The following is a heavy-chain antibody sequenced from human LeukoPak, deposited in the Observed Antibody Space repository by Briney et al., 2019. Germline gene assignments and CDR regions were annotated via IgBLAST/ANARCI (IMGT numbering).Heavy chain of an antibody. J-gene: IGHJ4*02. CDR1: GYTFTGYY. D-gene: IGHD3-10*01. CDR3: ARDMVVRGVRGADY. CDR2: INPSSGDR. Sequence: ASVKVSCKASGYTFTGYYMHWVRQAPGQGLEWMGWINPSSGDRSYAQKFQGRVTMTRDTSISTAYMELSRLRSDDTAVYYCARDMVVRGVRGADYWGQGTLVTVSS. V-gene: IGHV1-2*02.